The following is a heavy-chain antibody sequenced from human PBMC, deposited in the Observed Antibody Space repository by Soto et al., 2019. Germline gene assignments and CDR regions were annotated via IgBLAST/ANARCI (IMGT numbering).Heavy chain of an antibody. CDR1: GYTFTSYG. V-gene: IGHV1-18*01. D-gene: IGHD3-22*01. Sequence: ASVKVSCKASGYTFTSYGISWVRQAPGQGLEWMGWISAYNGNTNYAQKLQGRVTMTTDTSTSTAYMELRSLRSDDTAVYYCARDPGYYDSRGYLNWFAPWGQGTLVTVSS. CDR3: ARDPGYYDSRGYLNWFAP. CDR2: ISAYNGNT. J-gene: IGHJ5*02.